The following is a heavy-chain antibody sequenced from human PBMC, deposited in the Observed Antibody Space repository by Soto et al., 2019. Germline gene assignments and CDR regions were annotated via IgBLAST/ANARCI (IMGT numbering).Heavy chain of an antibody. Sequence: ASVKVSCKASGYTFTSYYMHWVRQAPGQGLEWMGIINPSGGSTSYAQKFQGRVTMTRDTSTSTVYMELSSLRSEDTAVYYCARVMGHYDFWSGYYTAYYYGMDVWGQGTTVTVSS. CDR1: GYTFTSYY. CDR3: ARVMGHYDFWSGYYTAYYYGMDV. J-gene: IGHJ6*02. V-gene: IGHV1-46*01. CDR2: INPSGGST. D-gene: IGHD3-3*01.